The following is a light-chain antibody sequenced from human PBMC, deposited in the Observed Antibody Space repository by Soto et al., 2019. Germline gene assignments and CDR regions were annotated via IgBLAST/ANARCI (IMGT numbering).Light chain of an antibody. CDR3: SSYPSRTSVV. CDR2: EVS. Sequence: QSVLTQPASVSGSPGQSITISCTGTSSDVGRYNYVSWYQQYPGKAPKLIIFEVSIRPSGVSNRFSGSKSGTTASLTISGLQIEDEADYYCSSYPSRTSVVFGGGTKLTVL. J-gene: IGLJ2*01. V-gene: IGLV2-14*01. CDR1: SSDVGRYNY.